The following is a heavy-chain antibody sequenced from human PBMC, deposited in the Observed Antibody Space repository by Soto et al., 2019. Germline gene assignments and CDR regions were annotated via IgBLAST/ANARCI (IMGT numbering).Heavy chain of an antibody. J-gene: IGHJ3*02. Sequence: QVQLVQSGAEVKKPGASVKVSCKASGFTFTSYYIHWVRQAPGLGLEWMGLINPSGDSTMYAQKFQGRVTMTRDRSTSTVDMELSGLRFEDTAVYYCAREITATPGDAFDIWGQGTMVIVSS. CDR3: AREITATPGDAFDI. D-gene: IGHD1-20*01. CDR2: INPSGDST. V-gene: IGHV1-46*03. CDR1: GFTFTSYY.